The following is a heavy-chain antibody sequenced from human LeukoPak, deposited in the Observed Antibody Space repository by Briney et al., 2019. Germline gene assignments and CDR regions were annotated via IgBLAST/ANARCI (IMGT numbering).Heavy chain of an antibody. J-gene: IGHJ4*02. CDR2: IYSGDTT. Sequence: PGGSLRLSCAASGFTVSTNYMSWVRQAPGKGLEWVSVIYSGDTTFYADSVRGKFTISRDNSKNTLYLQMNSLRAEDTAVYYCARGIDEWLYLNYWGQGALVTVSS. CDR3: ARGIDEWLYLNY. V-gene: IGHV3-66*01. CDR1: GFTVSTNY. D-gene: IGHD3-3*01.